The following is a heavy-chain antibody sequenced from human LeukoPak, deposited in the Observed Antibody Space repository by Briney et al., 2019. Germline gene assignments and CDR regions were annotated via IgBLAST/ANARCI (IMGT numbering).Heavy chain of an antibody. V-gene: IGHV4-38-2*01. D-gene: IGHD2-21*01. CDR2: IYHSGST. Sequence: PSETLSLTCAVSGYSISSGYYWGWIRQPPGKGLEWIGSIYHSGSTYYNPSLKSRVTISVDTSKNQFSLKRSSVTAADTAVYYCASNGVVVDPSDAFDIWGQGTMVTVSS. CDR1: GYSISSGYY. CDR3: ASNGVVVDPSDAFDI. J-gene: IGHJ3*02.